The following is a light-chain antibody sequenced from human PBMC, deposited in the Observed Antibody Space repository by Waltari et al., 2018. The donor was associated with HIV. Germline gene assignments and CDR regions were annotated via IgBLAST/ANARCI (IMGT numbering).Light chain of an antibody. J-gene: IGLJ2*01. V-gene: IGLV1-40*01. CDR1: GSHLRAGYD. CDR2: GNI. Sequence: QSVLTPPPSASGAPGQRVPISCTGRGSHLRAGYDVNRYQQLPGTAPNLLINGNIHRPSGVPDRFSDSKSGTSASLAITGLQAEDAADYYCQSYDSSLSGSIFGGGTKLTVL. CDR3: QSYDSSLSGSI.